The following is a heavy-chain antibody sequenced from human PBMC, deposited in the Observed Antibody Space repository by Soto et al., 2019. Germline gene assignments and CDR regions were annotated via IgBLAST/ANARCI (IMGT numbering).Heavy chain of an antibody. Sequence: SETLSLTCTVSGGSISSYYWSWIRQPPGKGLEWIGYIYYSGSTNYNPSLKSRVTISVDTSKNQFSLKLSSVTAADTAVYYCARDENLRYFDWFGAFDIWGQGTMVTISS. CDR3: ARDENLRYFDWFGAFDI. CDR1: GGSISSYY. CDR2: IYYSGST. D-gene: IGHD3-9*01. J-gene: IGHJ3*02. V-gene: IGHV4-59*01.